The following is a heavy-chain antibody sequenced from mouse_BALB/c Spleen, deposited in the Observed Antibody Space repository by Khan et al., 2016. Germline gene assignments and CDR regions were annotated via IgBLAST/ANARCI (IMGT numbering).Heavy chain of an antibody. D-gene: IGHD2-4*01. Sequence: VQLQQSGAELVKPGASVKLSCTASGFNIKDTYMHWVKQRPEQGLEWIGRIDPANGNTKYDSKLQGKATITADKSSNTAYLQLNSLTSKDTAVYYCATMITGAWFAYWGQGTLVTISA. CDR1: GFNIKDTY. J-gene: IGHJ3*01. CDR3: ATMITGAWFAY. CDR2: IDPANGNT. V-gene: IGHV14-3*02.